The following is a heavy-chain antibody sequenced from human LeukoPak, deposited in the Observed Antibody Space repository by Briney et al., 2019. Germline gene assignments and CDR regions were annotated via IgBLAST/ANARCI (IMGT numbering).Heavy chain of an antibody. V-gene: IGHV3-21*01. CDR3: ARDVVVPAAIYFDY. J-gene: IGHJ4*02. D-gene: IGHD2-2*01. CDR1: GLTFSSYS. CDR2: ISSSSSYI. Sequence: GGSLRLSCAASGLTFSSYSMNWVRQAPGKGLEWVSSISSSSSYIYYADSVKGRFTISRDNAKNSLYLQMNSLRAEDTAVYYCARDVVVPAAIYFDYWGQGTLVTVSS.